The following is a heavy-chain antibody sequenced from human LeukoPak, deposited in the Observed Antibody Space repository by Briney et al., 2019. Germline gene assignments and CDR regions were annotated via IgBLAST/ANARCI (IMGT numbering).Heavy chain of an antibody. V-gene: IGHV3-7*01. J-gene: IGHJ6*03. CDR1: GFTFSSYW. Sequence: GGSLRLSCAASGFTFSSYWMSWARQAPGKGLEWVANIKQDGSEKYYADSVKGRFTISRDNAKNSLYLQMNSLRAEDTAVYYRARLNPAARDDYYYYMDVWGKGTTVTVSS. CDR2: IKQDGSEK. D-gene: IGHD2-2*01. CDR3: ARLNPAARDDYYYYMDV.